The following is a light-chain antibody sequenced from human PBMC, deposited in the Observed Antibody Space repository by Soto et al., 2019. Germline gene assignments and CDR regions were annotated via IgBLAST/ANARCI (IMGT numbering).Light chain of an antibody. J-gene: IGKJ3*01. CDR2: DAS. CDR3: QHYNNWPPFT. V-gene: IGKV3-15*01. Sequence: EIGMPQSPATLSVSPGESVTLSCRASQSVSNKLAWYQQKPGQAPRLLIYDASTRATGIPARFSGSGAGTEFTLTISSLQSEDFAVYYCQHYNNWPPFTFGPGTKVDIK. CDR1: QSVSNK.